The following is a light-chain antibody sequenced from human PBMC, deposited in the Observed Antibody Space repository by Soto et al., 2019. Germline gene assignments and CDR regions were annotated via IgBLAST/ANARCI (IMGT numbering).Light chain of an antibody. Sequence: DIQMTQSPSSLSASVGDRVTITCRASETINKNLNWYQQKPGQAPNLMIYSASDFQSGVPSRFRGSGSGTEFTLTISGLQPEDFATYYCQQSFRNPYTFGQGTDLEI. CDR3: QQSFRNPYT. V-gene: IGKV1-39*01. CDR2: SAS. J-gene: IGKJ2*01. CDR1: ETINKN.